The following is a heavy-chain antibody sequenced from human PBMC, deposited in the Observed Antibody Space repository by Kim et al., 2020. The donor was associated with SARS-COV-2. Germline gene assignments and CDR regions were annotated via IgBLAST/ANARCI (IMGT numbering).Heavy chain of an antibody. CDR3: ARDLVTSSSSWTNAFDI. CDR1: GFTFSSYS. CDR2: ISSSSSYI. V-gene: IGHV3-21*01. D-gene: IGHD6-13*01. J-gene: IGHJ3*02. Sequence: GGSLRLSCAASGFTFSSYSMNWVRQAPGKGLEWVSSISSSSSYIYYADSVKGRFTISRDNAKNSLYLQMNSLRAEDTAVYYCARDLVTSSSSWTNAFDIWGQGTMVTVSS.